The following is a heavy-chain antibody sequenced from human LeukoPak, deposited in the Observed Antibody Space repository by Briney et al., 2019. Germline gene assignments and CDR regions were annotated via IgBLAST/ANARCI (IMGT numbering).Heavy chain of an antibody. CDR1: GYTFTGYY. CDR2: INPNSGGT. CDR3: ARVYGSGSPDY. V-gene: IGHV1-2*04. Sequence: ASVKVSCKASGYTFTGYYMHWVRQAPGQGLEWMGWINPNSGGTNYAQKFQGWVTVTRDTSISTAYMELSRLRSDDTAVYYCARVYGSGSPDYWGQGTLVTVSS. D-gene: IGHD3-10*01. J-gene: IGHJ4*02.